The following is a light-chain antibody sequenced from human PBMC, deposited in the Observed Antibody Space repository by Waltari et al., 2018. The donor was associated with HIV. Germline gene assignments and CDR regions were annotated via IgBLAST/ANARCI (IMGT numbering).Light chain of an antibody. V-gene: IGLV3-1*01. CDR2: QDS. CDR1: KLGGNY. J-gene: IGLJ3*02. CDR3: QAWDSFTGV. Sequence: SFELTQPPSVSVSPGQTASITFSGDKLGGNYASWYQQKPGQSPVLVIYQDSKRPSGIPERFSGSSSGNTVTLTIGETQALDEADYYCQAWDSFTGVFGGGTRLTVL.